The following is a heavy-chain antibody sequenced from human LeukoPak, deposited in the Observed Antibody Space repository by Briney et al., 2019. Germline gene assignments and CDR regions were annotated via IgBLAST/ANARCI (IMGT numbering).Heavy chain of an antibody. V-gene: IGHV4-39*07. CDR3: ARDFVDGLLGY. Sequence: SETLSLTCTVSGGSISSYYWGWIRQPPGKGLEWIGSIYYSGSTYYNPSLKSRVTISVDTSKNQFSLKLSSVTAADTAVYYCARDFVDGLLGYWGQGTLVTVSS. CDR1: GGSISSYY. D-gene: IGHD3/OR15-3a*01. J-gene: IGHJ4*02. CDR2: IYYSGST.